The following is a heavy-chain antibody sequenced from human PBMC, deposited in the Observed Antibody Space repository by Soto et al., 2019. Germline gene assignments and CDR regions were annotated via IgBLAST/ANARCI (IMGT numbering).Heavy chain of an antibody. CDR3: ARDTQSSRNYYYGMDV. V-gene: IGHV3-33*01. Sequence: SLRLSCAASGFTFSSYGMHWVRQAPGKGLEWVAVIWYDGSNKYYADSVKGRFTISRDNSKNTLYLQMNSLRAEDTAVYYCARDTQSSRNYYYGMDVWGQGTTVTVSS. CDR1: GFTFSSYG. CDR2: IWYDGSNK. J-gene: IGHJ6*02. D-gene: IGHD6-6*01.